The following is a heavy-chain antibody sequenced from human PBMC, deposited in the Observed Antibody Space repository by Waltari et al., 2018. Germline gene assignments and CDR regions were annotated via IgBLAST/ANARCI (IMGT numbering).Heavy chain of an antibody. CDR1: GYSISSGYS. CDR3: ARRGIVVVPAAIDY. Sequence: QVQLQESGPGLVKPSETLSLTCAVSGYSISSGYSWGGTRQPPGTGLEWIGSIYHSGSTYYNPSLKSRVTISVDTSKNQFSLKLSSVTAADTAVYYCARRGIVVVPAAIDYWGQGTLVTVSS. V-gene: IGHV4-38-2*01. D-gene: IGHD2-2*01. J-gene: IGHJ4*02. CDR2: IYHSGST.